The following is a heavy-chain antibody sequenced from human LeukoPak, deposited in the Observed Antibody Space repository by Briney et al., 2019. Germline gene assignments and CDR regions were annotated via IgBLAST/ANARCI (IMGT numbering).Heavy chain of an antibody. Sequence: GGSLRLSCAASEFTFRSYGMHWVRQAPGKGLEWVAFISFDGNNKYYADSVKGRFTISRDNLKTTLYLQMNILRPEDTAVYYCAREGVYYYGSGSFPDYWGQGTLVTVSS. CDR3: AREGVYYYGSGSFPDY. J-gene: IGHJ4*02. V-gene: IGHV3-30*03. CDR1: EFTFRSYG. D-gene: IGHD3-10*01. CDR2: ISFDGNNK.